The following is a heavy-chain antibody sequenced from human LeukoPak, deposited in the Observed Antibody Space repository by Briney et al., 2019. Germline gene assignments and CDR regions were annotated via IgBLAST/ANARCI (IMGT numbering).Heavy chain of an antibody. CDR3: ARSGYYYDSSAYYSDY. CDR1: GDSISNYY. V-gene: IGHV4-4*07. Sequence: SETLSLTCTVSGDSISNYYWSWIRQPAGKGLEWIGRIYTSGSTNYNPSLKSRVTMSVDTSKNQFSLTLSAVTAADKAVYYCARSGYYYDSSAYYSDYWGQGTLVTVSS. D-gene: IGHD3-22*01. CDR2: IYTSGST. J-gene: IGHJ4*02.